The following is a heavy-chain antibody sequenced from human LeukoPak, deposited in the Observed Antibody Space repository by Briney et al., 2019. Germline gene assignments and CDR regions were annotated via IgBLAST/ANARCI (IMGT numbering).Heavy chain of an antibody. J-gene: IGHJ3*02. CDR1: GFTFSSSG. V-gene: IGHV3-33*01. Sequence: PGRCPRLSCAAAGFTFSSSGIDWVRPAPGQGLGWGAVILNDGSQEKYADSVKGRFTISRDNSKNTLFLQMNSLRAEDTAVYYCARDDALGDNALDIWGQGTMVTVSS. CDR2: ILNDGSQE. CDR3: ARDDALGDNALDI. D-gene: IGHD3-16*01.